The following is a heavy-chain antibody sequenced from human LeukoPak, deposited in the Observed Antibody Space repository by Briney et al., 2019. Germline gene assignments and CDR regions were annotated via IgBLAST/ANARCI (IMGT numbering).Heavy chain of an antibody. Sequence: GGSLRLSCAASGFTFSSYGMSWVRQAPGKGLEWVSAISGSGGSTYYADSVKGRFTISRDNSKNTLYLQMNSLRAEDTAVYYCAKDSKYYYGSGSYYNGDYWGQGTLVTVSS. CDR2: ISGSGGST. CDR3: AKDSKYYYGSGSYYNGDY. J-gene: IGHJ4*02. D-gene: IGHD3-10*01. CDR1: GFTFSSYG. V-gene: IGHV3-23*01.